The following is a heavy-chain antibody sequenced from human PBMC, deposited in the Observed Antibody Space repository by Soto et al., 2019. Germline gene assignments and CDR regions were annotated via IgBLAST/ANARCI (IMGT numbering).Heavy chain of an antibody. J-gene: IGHJ4*02. D-gene: IGHD4-4*01. V-gene: IGHV3-15*07. CDR1: GLSFVDAW. CDR3: SADLPGGYSNFFDY. CDR2: IRSYPAGGKT. Sequence: EVQVVESGGGLVKPGGSLRLSCAASGLSFVDAWMNWVRQAPGKGLEGVGRIRSYPAGGKTDYATPVKGRFRISRDDSKNTVYLQMSSLKTDDTAVYYCSADLPGGYSNFFDYWGQGALVTVSS.